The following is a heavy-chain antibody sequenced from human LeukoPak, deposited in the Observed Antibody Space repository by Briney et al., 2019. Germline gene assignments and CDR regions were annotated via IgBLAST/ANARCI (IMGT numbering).Heavy chain of an antibody. V-gene: IGHV1-18*01. CDR2: ISAYNGNT. J-gene: IGHJ4*02. CDR1: GYTFTSYG. CDR3: ARDWTVVPAAIAYFDY. D-gene: IGHD2-2*02. Sequence: ASVKVSCKASGYTFTSYGISWVRQAPGQRLEWMGWISAYNGNTNYAQKLQGRVTMTTDTSTSTAYMELRSLRSDDTAVYYCARDWTVVPAAIAYFDYWGQGTLVTVSS.